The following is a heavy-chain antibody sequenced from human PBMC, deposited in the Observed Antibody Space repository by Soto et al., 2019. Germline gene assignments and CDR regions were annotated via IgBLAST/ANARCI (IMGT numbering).Heavy chain of an antibody. Sequence: QVQLVQSGAEVKEHGSAVKVSCKAPADSFSSYGISWVRQAPGQGLEWMGGIIPIFGTTNYAEKFQGRVTITADESTNTAYMELSSLRSEDTALYYCARVFPDGWVEPGVVRGYLDTWGRGTLVTVSS. CDR2: IIPIFGTT. CDR3: ARVFPDGWVEPGVVRGYLDT. CDR1: ADSFSSYG. D-gene: IGHD3-3*01. V-gene: IGHV1-69*01. J-gene: IGHJ4*02.